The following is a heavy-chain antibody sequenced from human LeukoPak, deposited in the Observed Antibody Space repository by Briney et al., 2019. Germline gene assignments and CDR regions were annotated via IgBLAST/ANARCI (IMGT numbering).Heavy chain of an antibody. Sequence: SETLSLTCTVSGGSISSYYWSWIRQPPGKGLEWIGYIYYSGSTNYNPSLKSRVTISVDTSKNQFSLKLSSVTAADTAVYYCARIVIYGSGSYWGNYFDYWGQGTLVTVSS. V-gene: IGHV4-59*01. J-gene: IGHJ4*02. D-gene: IGHD3-10*01. CDR2: IYYSGST. CDR1: GGSISSYY. CDR3: ARIVIYGSGSYWGNYFDY.